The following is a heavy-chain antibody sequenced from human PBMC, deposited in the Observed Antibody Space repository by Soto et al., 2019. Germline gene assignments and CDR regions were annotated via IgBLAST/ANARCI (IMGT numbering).Heavy chain of an antibody. CDR2: INAGNGNT. J-gene: IGHJ5*02. D-gene: IGHD3-10*01. CDR1: GYSFTSYG. V-gene: IGHV1-3*01. Sequence: ASVNVSCKPSGYSFTSYGRHWVRQAPGQRLEWRGWINAGNGNTKYSQKFQGRVTITRDTSASTAYMELTSLSSEDTAVHHCQRGPNEIRFGASPGWSDPWGQGTLANVSS. CDR3: QRGPNEIRFGASPGWSDP.